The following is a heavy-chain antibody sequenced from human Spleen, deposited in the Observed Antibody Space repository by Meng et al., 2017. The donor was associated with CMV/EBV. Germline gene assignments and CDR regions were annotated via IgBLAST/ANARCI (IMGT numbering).Heavy chain of an antibody. D-gene: IGHD1-26*01. CDR1: GDSISSNSYY. V-gene: IGHV4-39*01. CDR3: ARHRGNYYQSFLH. CDR2: IDYSGIT. J-gene: IGHJ1*01. Sequence: QRQESGPGRVKSSETLSLTCTVSGDSISSNSYYWGWIRQPPGKGLEWIASIDYSGITFQNPSLKSRLTTSVDTSKNQFSLQLRLVTAADTAVYYCARHRGNYYQSFLHWGQGTLVTVSP.